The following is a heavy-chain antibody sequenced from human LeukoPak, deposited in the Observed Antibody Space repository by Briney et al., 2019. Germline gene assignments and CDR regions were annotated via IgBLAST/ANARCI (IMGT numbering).Heavy chain of an antibody. CDR2: INAGNGNT. CDR1: GYTFTSYA. CDR3: ARYSGSYYYFDY. D-gene: IGHD1-26*01. J-gene: IGHJ4*02. Sequence: GASVKVSCKASGYTFTSYAMHWVRQAPGQRLEWMGWINAGNGNTKYSQKFQGRVTITRDTSASTAYMELSSLRSEDTAVYYCARYSGSYYYFDYWGQGTLVTVSS. V-gene: IGHV1-3*01.